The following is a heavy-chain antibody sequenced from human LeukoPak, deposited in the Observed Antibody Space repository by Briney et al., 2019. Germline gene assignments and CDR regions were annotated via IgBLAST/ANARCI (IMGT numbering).Heavy chain of an antibody. D-gene: IGHD6-13*01. Sequence: GGSLRLSCAASGFTFDDYGLSWVRQAPGKGLEWVSLISWDGGSTYYADSVKGRFTISRDNSKNSLYLQMNSLRTEDTALYYCAKDGYSSSWYTYYYYMDVWGKGTTVTVSS. CDR2: ISWDGGST. V-gene: IGHV3-43*01. CDR3: AKDGYSSSWYTYYYYMDV. J-gene: IGHJ6*03. CDR1: GFTFDDYG.